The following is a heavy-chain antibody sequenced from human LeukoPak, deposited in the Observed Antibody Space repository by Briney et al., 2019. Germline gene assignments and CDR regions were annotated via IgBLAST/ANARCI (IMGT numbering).Heavy chain of an antibody. CDR1: GGTFSSYA. D-gene: IGHD1-26*01. Sequence: ASVKVSCKASGGTFSSYAISWVRQAPGQGLEWMGWISAYNGDTNYAQKLQGRVTMTTDTSTSTAYMELRSLRSDDTAVYYCARDNGSFLSSDYWGQGTLVTVSS. J-gene: IGHJ4*02. CDR3: ARDNGSFLSSDY. CDR2: ISAYNGDT. V-gene: IGHV1-18*01.